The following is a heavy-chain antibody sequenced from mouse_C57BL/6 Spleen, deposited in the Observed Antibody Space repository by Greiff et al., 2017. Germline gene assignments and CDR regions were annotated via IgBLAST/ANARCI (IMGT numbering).Heavy chain of an antibody. D-gene: IGHD1-1*01. V-gene: IGHV1-80*01. CDR2: IYPGDGDT. Sequence: QVQLKESGAELVKPGASVKISCKASGYAFSSYWMNWVKQRPGKGLEWIGQIYPGDGDTNYNGKFKGKATLTADKSSSTAYMQLSSLTSEDSAVYFCARDGSSYSYYAMDYWGQGTSVTVSS. J-gene: IGHJ4*01. CDR1: GYAFSSYW. CDR3: ARDGSSYSYYAMDY.